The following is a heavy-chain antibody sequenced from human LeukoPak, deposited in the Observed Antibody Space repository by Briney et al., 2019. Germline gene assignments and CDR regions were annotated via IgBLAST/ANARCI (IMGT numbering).Heavy chain of an antibody. J-gene: IGHJ6*02. Sequence: SGGSLRLSCATSGFTFDDYAMHWVRQAPGKGLEWVSLISGDGGSTYYADSVKGRFTVSRDNSKNSLYLQMNSLRTEDTALYYCAKAGEILLWFGEGYYYGMDVWGQGTTVTVSS. CDR3: AKAGEILLWFGEGYYYGMDV. D-gene: IGHD3-10*01. CDR1: GFTFDDYA. CDR2: ISGDGGST. V-gene: IGHV3-43*02.